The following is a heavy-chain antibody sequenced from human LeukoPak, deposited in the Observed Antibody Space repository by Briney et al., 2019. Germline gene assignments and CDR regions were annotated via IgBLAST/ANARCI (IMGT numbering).Heavy chain of an antibody. V-gene: IGHV3-23*01. Sequence: TGGSLRLSCAASGFTFSSYAMSWVRQAPGKGLEWVSGVSNSGGSTYYADSVKGRFTISRDNSKNTPYLQMNSLRAEDTAVYYCAKADRTIVVVMVDYWGQGTLVTVSS. D-gene: IGHD3-22*01. CDR3: AKADRTIVVVMVDY. CDR2: VSNSGGST. J-gene: IGHJ4*02. CDR1: GFTFSSYA.